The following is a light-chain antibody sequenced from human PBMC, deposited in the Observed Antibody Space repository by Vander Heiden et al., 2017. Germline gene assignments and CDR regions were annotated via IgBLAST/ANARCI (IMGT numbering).Light chain of an antibody. CDR3: TSFTSSNIYV. V-gene: IGLV2-14*03. CDR1: SSDVGGYNY. CDR2: DVS. Sequence: QSALTQPASVSGSPGPSITISCTGTSSDVGGYNYVSWYQQHPGKVPKLLIFDVSARPSGVSNRFSGSKSGNTASLTISGLQADDGADYYCTSFTSSNIYVFGTGTTVTVL. J-gene: IGLJ1*01.